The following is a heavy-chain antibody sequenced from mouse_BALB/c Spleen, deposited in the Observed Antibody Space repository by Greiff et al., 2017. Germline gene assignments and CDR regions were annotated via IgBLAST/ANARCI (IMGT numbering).Heavy chain of an antibody. CDR1: GFSLTGYG. CDR3: ARDGYYRYDYYAMDY. V-gene: IGHV2-6-7*01. Sequence: QVQLKESGPGLVAPSQSLSITCTVSGFSLTGYGVNWVRQPPGKGLEWLGMIWGDGSTDYNSALKSRLSISKDNSKSQVFLKMNSLQTDDTARYYCARDGYYRYDYYAMDYWGQGTSVTVSS. D-gene: IGHD2-14*01. J-gene: IGHJ4*01. CDR2: IWGDGST.